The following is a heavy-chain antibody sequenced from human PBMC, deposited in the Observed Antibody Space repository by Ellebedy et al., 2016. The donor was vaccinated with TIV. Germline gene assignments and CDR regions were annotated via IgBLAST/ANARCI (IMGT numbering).Heavy chain of an antibody. CDR1: GSTFSNSN. Sequence: GESLKISCEASGSTFSNSNLNWVRQAPGKRLEWVSYISTGSRNIYYADSVKGRFTISRDNAKNSLYLHMNSLRDEDTAVYYCARDGAYNYDTFWYFDLWGRGTLVTVSS. CDR2: ISTGSRNI. V-gene: IGHV3-48*02. CDR3: ARDGAYNYDTFWYFDL. J-gene: IGHJ2*01. D-gene: IGHD5-18*01.